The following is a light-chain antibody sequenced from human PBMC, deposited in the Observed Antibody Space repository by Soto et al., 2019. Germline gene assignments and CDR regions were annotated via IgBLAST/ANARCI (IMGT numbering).Light chain of an antibody. CDR1: SSDIGSFNY. CDR2: GVS. J-gene: IGLJ1*01. Sequence: QSLLTQPASLSWAPGQSITISCTGTSSDIGSFNYVSWYQHHPGTAPKLIIYGVSNRPSGVSNRFSGSKSGNTASLTISGLQAEDEADYYCSSYTTTSTQVFGTGTKVTVL. V-gene: IGLV2-14*03. CDR3: SSYTTTSTQV.